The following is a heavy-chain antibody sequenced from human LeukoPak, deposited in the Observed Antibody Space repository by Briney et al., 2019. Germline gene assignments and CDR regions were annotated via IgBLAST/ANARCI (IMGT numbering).Heavy chain of an antibody. CDR3: ARDMVRGVIIPDY. D-gene: IGHD3-10*01. CDR1: GYTFTGYY. V-gene: IGHV1-2*06. J-gene: IGHJ4*02. Sequence: DSVKVSCKASGYTFTGYYMHWVRQAPGQGLEWMGRINPNSGGTNYAQKFQGRVTMTRDTSISTAYMELSRLRSDDTAVYYCARDMVRGVIIPDYWGQGTLVTVSS. CDR2: INPNSGGT.